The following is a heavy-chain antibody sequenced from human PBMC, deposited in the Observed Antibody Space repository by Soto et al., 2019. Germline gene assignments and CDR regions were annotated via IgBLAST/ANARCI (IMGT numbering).Heavy chain of an antibody. D-gene: IGHD6-19*01. CDR2: IYHGGNI. J-gene: IGHJ6*02. Sequence: SETLSLTCAVSGDSINSTDWWNWVRQSPGKGLEWIGEIYHGGNIYYNPSLKSRVTISMDKSKNQFSLNLRSVSAADTALYYCARANSHIAVAGSFVGNYGMDVWGQGTTVTV. CDR1: GDSINSTDW. V-gene: IGHV4-4*02. CDR3: ARANSHIAVAGSFVGNYGMDV.